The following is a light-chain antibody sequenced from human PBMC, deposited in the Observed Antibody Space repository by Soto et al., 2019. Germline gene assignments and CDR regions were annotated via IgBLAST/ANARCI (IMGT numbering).Light chain of an antibody. CDR2: SNN. CDR3: AAWDDSLNGVV. CDR1: RSNIGSNT. Sequence: QSVLTQPPSASGTPGQRVTISCSGSRSNIGSNTVNWYQQLPGTAPKLRIYSNNQRPSGVPDRFSGSKSGTSASLAISGLQSDDEADYYCAAWDDSLNGVVFGGGTQLTVL. J-gene: IGLJ2*01. V-gene: IGLV1-44*01.